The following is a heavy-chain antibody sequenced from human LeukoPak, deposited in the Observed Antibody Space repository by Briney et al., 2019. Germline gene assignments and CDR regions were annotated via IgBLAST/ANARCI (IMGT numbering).Heavy chain of an antibody. J-gene: IGHJ4*02. CDR1: GFTFSAYA. Sequence: PGGSLRLSCEASGFTFSAYAMTWVRQAPGKGLEWVSYISIGGNTIYYADSVKGRFTISRDNAKNSLSLQMNSLRAEDTAVYFCARGGPLIDCWGQGTLVTVSS. CDR3: ARGGPLIDC. CDR2: ISIGGNTI. V-gene: IGHV3-48*03.